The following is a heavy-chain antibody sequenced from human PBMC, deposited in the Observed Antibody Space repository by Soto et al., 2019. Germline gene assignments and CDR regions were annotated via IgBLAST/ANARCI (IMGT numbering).Heavy chain of an antibody. D-gene: IGHD1-26*01. CDR1: GGSISSGGDY. CDR3: AREDQERDNLFFDP. J-gene: IGHJ2*01. V-gene: IGHV4-31*03. CDR2: IYYSGST. Sequence: QVQLQESGPGLVKPSQTLSLTCTVSGGSISSGGDYWRWIRQHPGKGLEWMGYIYYSGSTYYNPSLKSRVTITVDKSKNQFSLKLSSVTGADTAVYYCAREDQERDNLFFDPWGRGTLVTVSS.